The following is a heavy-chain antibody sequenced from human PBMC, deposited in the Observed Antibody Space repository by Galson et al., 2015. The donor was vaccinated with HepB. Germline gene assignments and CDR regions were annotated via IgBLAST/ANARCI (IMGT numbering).Heavy chain of an antibody. D-gene: IGHD5-24*01. V-gene: IGHV1-69*13. J-gene: IGHJ4*02. CDR1: GGTLSSYA. CDR2: IIPISGIA. CDR3: ASSLIRGGYNYDYFDY. Sequence: SVKVSCKASGGTLSSYAISWVRQAPGQGLEWMGGIIPISGIANYAQKFQDRVTIIADESTSTAYMELSSLRSEDTAVYYCASSLIRGGYNYDYFDYWGQGTLVTVSS.